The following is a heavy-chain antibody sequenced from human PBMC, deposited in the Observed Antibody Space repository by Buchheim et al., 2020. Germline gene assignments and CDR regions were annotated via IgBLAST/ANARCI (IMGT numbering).Heavy chain of an antibody. V-gene: IGHV3-7*01. CDR3: GRGSQYSISPIDY. CDR1: GFTFSNYW. CDR2: IKQDGSEK. D-gene: IGHD6-6*01. J-gene: IGHJ4*02. Sequence: EVQLVESGGGLVQPGGSLRLSCATSGFTFSNYWMSWVRQAPGKGLEWVANIKQDGSEKYYVDSVKGRFTISRDNARNTLYLQVNRLRTEDTAVYYCGRGSQYSISPIDYWGQGTL.